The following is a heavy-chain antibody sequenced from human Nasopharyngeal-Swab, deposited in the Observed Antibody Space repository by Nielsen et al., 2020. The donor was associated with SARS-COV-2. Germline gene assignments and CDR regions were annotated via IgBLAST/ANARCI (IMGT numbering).Heavy chain of an antibody. V-gene: IGHV4-61*02. CDR1: GGSISSGSYY. CDR3: ARQEEGDGPYWFDP. CDR2: IYTSGST. J-gene: IGHJ5*02. Sequence: SETLSLTCTVSGGSISSGSYYWSWIRQPAGKGLEWIGRIYTSGSTYYNPSLKSRVTISVDTSKNQFSLKLSSVTAADTAVYYCARQEEGDGPYWFDPWGQGTLVTVSS. D-gene: IGHD3-16*01.